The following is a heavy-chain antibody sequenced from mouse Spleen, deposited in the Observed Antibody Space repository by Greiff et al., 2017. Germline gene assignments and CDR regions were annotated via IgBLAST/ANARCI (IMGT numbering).Heavy chain of an antibody. CDR2: ISSGGSYT. Sequence: EVMLVESGGDLVKPGGSLKLSCAASGFTFSSYGMSWVRQTPDKRLEWVATISSGGSYTYYPDSVKGRFTISRDNAKNTLYLQMSSLKSEDTAMYYCARHGYGSSIYYAMDYWGQGTSVTVSS. CDR3: ARHGYGSSIYYAMDY. CDR1: GFTFSSYG. J-gene: IGHJ4*01. D-gene: IGHD1-1*01. V-gene: IGHV5-6*01.